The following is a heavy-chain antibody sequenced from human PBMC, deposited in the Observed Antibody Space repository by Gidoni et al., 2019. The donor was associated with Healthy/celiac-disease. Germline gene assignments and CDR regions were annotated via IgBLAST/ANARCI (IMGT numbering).Heavy chain of an antibody. J-gene: IGHJ6*02. CDR2: FDPEDGET. CDR3: ATGVAARRGYYYYYGMDV. D-gene: IGHD6-6*01. V-gene: IGHV1-24*01. CDR1: GYTLTEFS. Sequence: QVQLVQSGAEVKKPGASVKVSCKVSGYTLTEFSMHWVRQAPGKGLEWMGGFDPEDGETIYAQKFQGRVTMTEDTSTDTAYMELSSLRSEDTAVYYCATGVAARRGYYYYYGMDVWGQGTTVTVSS.